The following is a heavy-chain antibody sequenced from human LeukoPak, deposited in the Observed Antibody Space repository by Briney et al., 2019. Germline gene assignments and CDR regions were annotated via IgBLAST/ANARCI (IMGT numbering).Heavy chain of an antibody. CDR2: FGHNGDIT. Sequence: QSGGSLRLSCAASGFTFSYYGLSWVRQAPGKGLEWVSGFGHNGDITYSDSVKGRFTISGDNSKNTLYLQMNSLRAEDTAVYYCARSPSKERCSGGSCFDYWGQGTLVTVSS. CDR1: GFTFSYYG. J-gene: IGHJ4*02. V-gene: IGHV3-23*01. CDR3: ARSPSKERCSGGSCFDY. D-gene: IGHD2-15*01.